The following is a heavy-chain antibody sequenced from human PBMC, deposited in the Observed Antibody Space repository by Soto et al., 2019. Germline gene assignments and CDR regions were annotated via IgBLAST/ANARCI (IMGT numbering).Heavy chain of an antibody. Sequence: QVQLQESGPGLVKPSETLSLTCTVSGGSISSYYWSWIRQPPGKGLEWIGYIYYSGSTNYNPSLKSRVTISVDTSKNPFSLKLSSVTAADTAVYYCAREDQGYDSSGYYPYWGQGTLVTVSS. CDR1: GGSISSYY. CDR2: IYYSGST. CDR3: AREDQGYDSSGYYPY. D-gene: IGHD3-22*01. V-gene: IGHV4-59*01. J-gene: IGHJ4*02.